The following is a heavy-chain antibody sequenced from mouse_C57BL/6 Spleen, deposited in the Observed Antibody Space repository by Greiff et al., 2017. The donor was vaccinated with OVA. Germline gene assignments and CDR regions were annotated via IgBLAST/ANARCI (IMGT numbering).Heavy chain of an antibody. CDR1: GFSLTSYG. Sequence: VQGVESGPGLVQPSQSLSITCTVSGFSLTSYGVHWVRQSPGKGLEWLGVIWSGGSTDYNAAFISRLSISKDNSKSQVFFKMNSLQADDTAIYYCARPLRGSSYGYFDVWGTGTTVTVSS. D-gene: IGHD1-1*01. J-gene: IGHJ1*03. CDR2: IWSGGST. CDR3: ARPLRGSSYGYFDV. V-gene: IGHV2-2*01.